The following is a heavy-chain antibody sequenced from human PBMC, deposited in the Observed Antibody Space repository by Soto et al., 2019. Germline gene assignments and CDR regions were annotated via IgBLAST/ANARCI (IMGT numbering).Heavy chain of an antibody. CDR1: HDSIRNYY. Sequence: QLQESGPGLVKLSETLSLPCIVPHDSIRNYYWSWFRQAPGKGLEWFGYITYSGTTNYNPSLKSRLTMSLDTPKNQLSLKLTSVTAADTAVYYCARAKYYFDSGSHFFFDPWGQGTLVTVSS. CDR3: ARAKYYFDSGSHFFFDP. V-gene: IGHV4-59*01. D-gene: IGHD3-10*01. J-gene: IGHJ5*02. CDR2: ITYSGTT.